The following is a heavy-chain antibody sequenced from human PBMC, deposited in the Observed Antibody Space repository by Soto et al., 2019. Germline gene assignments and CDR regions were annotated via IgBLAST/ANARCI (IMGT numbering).Heavy chain of an antibody. CDR2: IYYSGST. Sequence: QVQLQESGPGLVKPSQTLSLTCTVSGGSISSGGYYWSWIRQHPGKGLEWIGYIYYSGSTYYDPSLKSRVTISVDTSKNQFSLKLSSVTAADTAVYYCARSQGRYYYYGMDVWGQGTTVTVSS. J-gene: IGHJ6*02. V-gene: IGHV4-31*03. CDR3: ARSQGRYYYYGMDV. CDR1: GGSISSGGYY.